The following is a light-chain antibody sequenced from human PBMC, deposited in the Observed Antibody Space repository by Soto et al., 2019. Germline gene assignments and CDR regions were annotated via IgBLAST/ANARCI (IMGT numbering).Light chain of an antibody. V-gene: IGLV2-14*03. CDR1: SSDIGSFNY. J-gene: IGLJ1*01. CDR2: GVG. CDR3: SSFTTTTTQV. Sequence: QSALTQPASVSGSPGQSITISCTGTSSDIGSFNYVSWYQHHPGTAPKLIIYGVGNRPSGVSNRFSGSKSGNTASLTISELQAVDEAEYYCSSFTTTTTQVFGTGTKVTVL.